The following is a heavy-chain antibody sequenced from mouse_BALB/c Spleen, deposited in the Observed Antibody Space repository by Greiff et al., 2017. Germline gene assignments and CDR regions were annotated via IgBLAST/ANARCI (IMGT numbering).Heavy chain of an antibody. Sequence: EVKLMESGGGLVKPGGSLKLSCAASGFTFSSYAMSWVRQTPEKRLEWVASISSGGSTYYPDSVKGRFTISRDNARNILYLQMSSLRSEDTAMYYCARERPYDYDDGPFAYWGQGTLVTVSA. V-gene: IGHV5-6-5*01. D-gene: IGHD2-4*01. CDR1: GFTFSSYA. CDR3: ARERPYDYDDGPFAY. CDR2: ISSGGST. J-gene: IGHJ3*01.